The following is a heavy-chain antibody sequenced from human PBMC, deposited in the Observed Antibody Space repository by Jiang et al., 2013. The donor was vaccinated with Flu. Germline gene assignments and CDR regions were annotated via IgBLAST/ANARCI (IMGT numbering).Heavy chain of an antibody. CDR3: ARHGRSTSSPLDL. D-gene: IGHD6-6*01. CDR1: GYSFSNAW. Sequence: VQLVESGAEVKKPGESLKISCKASGYSFSNAWIAWVRQMPGKGLEWMGVVYPGDSDTRYSPSFQGQVTISADKSITTAYLQWSSLKASDSAIYYCARHGRSTSSPLDLWGQGTRVTVSS. CDR2: VYPGDSDT. J-gene: IGHJ4*02. V-gene: IGHV5-51*01.